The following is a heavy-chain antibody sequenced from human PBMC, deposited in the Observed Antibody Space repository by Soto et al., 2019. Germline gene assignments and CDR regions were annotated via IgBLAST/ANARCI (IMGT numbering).Heavy chain of an antibody. V-gene: IGHV4-39*01. D-gene: IGHD1-26*01. Sequence: ASETLSLTCSVSGGSISSSSYLWGWIRQPPGKGLEWIANMYYSGSTYYNLSLKSRVTISVDTSKNQFSLKLSSVTAADTAVYYCANWERRFDYWGQGTXVTVSS. J-gene: IGHJ4*02. CDR1: GGSISSSSYL. CDR2: MYYSGST. CDR3: ANWERRFDY.